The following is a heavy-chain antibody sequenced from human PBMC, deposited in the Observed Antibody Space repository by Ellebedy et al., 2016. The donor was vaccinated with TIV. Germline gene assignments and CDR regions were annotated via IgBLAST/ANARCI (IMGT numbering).Heavy chain of an antibody. J-gene: IGHJ3*02. CDR2: IRVDGNEK. D-gene: IGHD4-17*01. Sequence: GESLKISCAASGFSFGSYWMSWVRQAPGKGLEWVANIRVDGNEKYYVDSVKGRFTISRDNAKNSLYLQVNSLRAEDTAVYYCTTDGSYGDFRSPAHAFESWGQGTVVSVSS. CDR3: TTDGSYGDFRSPAHAFES. CDR1: GFSFGSYW. V-gene: IGHV3-7*01.